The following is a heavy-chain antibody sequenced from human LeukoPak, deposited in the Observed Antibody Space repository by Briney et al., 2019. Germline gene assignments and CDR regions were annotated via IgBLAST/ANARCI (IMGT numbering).Heavy chain of an antibody. V-gene: IGHV3-30-3*01. CDR2: ISYDGSNK. D-gene: IGHD2-8*01. CDR3: ARDAPYCTNGVCYIRGAFDI. J-gene: IGHJ3*02. CDR1: GFTFSSYA. Sequence: GGSLRLSCAASGFTFSSYAMHWVRQAPGKGLEWVAVISYDGSNKYYADSVKGRFTISRDNSKNTLYLQMNSLRAEDTAVYYCARDAPYCTNGVCYIRGAFDIWGQGTMVTVSS.